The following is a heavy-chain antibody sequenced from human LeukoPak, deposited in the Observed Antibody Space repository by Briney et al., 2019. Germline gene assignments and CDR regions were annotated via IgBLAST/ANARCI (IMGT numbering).Heavy chain of an antibody. CDR2: IYPGDSDT. J-gene: IGHJ3*02. V-gene: IGHV5-51*01. Sequence: GESLKISCKGSGYSFTSYWIGWVRQMPGKGLEWMGIIYPGDSDTRYSPSFQGQVTISADRSISTAYLQWSSLKASDTAMYYCARGAASFSDAFDIWGQGTMVTVSS. CDR3: ARGAASFSDAFDI. D-gene: IGHD6-13*01. CDR1: GYSFTSYW.